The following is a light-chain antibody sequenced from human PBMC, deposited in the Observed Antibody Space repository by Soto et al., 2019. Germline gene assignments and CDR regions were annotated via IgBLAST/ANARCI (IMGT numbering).Light chain of an antibody. J-gene: IGLJ1*01. CDR1: SSDVGHYNY. V-gene: IGLV2-14*01. CDR3: SSYTSSSTYV. CDR2: EVS. Sequence: ALAQPASVSASPGQSITMSCSGTSSDVGHYNYVSWYQQHPGKAPKLVIYEVSNRPSGVSSRFSGSKSGNTASLTISGLQAEDEADYYCSSYTSSSTYVFGTGTKVTVL.